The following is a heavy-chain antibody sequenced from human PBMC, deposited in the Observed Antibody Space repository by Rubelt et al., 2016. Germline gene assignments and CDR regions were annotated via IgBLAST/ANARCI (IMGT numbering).Heavy chain of an antibody. J-gene: IGHJ4*02. V-gene: IGHV3-33*05. D-gene: IGHD6-25*01. CDR2: ISYDGSDK. CDR3: VRDRAASYFDY. Sequence: PGKGLEWVAVISYDGSDKYYAESVKGRFTISRDNSKNTVLLQINSLRAEDTAVYYCVRDRAASYFDYWGQGTLVIVSS.